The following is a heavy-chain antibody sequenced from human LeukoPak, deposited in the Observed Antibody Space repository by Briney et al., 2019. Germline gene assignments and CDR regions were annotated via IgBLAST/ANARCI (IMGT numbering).Heavy chain of an antibody. Sequence: GESLQFSCQGSGYSFTSYWIGWVRQMPGKGLGWMGIIDPGDSDTSYSPSFQGQVTIAADKSISTANMQWSSQKASHTAMYYGARHVEDYGSGSYYSDYWGQGTLVTVSS. CDR1: GYSFTSYW. D-gene: IGHD3-10*01. CDR2: IDPGDSDT. J-gene: IGHJ4*02. CDR3: ARHVEDYGSGSYYSDY. V-gene: IGHV5-51*01.